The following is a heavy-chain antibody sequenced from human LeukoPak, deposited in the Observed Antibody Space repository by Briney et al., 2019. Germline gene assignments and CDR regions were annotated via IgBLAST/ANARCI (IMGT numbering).Heavy chain of an antibody. Sequence: GSSVKVSCKASGYTFTSYAMNWVRQALGQGLEWMGWINTNTGNPTYAQGFTGRFVFSLDTSVSTAYLQISSLKAEDTAVYYCARESTFARYSSSWARYFDYWGQGTLVTVSS. V-gene: IGHV7-4-1*02. J-gene: IGHJ4*02. D-gene: IGHD6-13*01. CDR1: GYTFTSYA. CDR2: INTNTGNP. CDR3: ARESTFARYSSSWARYFDY.